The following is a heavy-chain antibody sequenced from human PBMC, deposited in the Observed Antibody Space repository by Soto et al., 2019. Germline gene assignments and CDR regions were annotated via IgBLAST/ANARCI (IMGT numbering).Heavy chain of an antibody. J-gene: IGHJ4*02. D-gene: IGHD2-8*02. V-gene: IGHV1-3*05. Sequence: QVQLVQSGAEEKKPGASVKVSCKASGYTFTSYAMHWVRQAPGQRLEWMGWITGGNGNTKYSQKFQGRVTITRDTSASTAYMELSSLRSEDTAVYYCARGDWWLFDYWGQGTLVIVSS. CDR3: ARGDWWLFDY. CDR1: GYTFTSYA. CDR2: ITGGNGNT.